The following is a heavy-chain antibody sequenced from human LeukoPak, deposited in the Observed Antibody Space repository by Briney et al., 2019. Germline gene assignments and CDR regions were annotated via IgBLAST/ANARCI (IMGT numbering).Heavy chain of an antibody. V-gene: IGHV3-7*04. CDR1: GFTFSSYW. CDR3: ARAINYNFDY. CDR2: INPDGSAT. J-gene: IGHJ4*02. D-gene: IGHD4-11*01. Sequence: GKSLRLSCAACGFTFSSYWMTCVRQAPGKGLEWVANINPDGSATYHVDSVKGRFTISRDHAKNSLYLQMISLRGEDTAVYYCARAINYNFDYWGQGTLVTVSS.